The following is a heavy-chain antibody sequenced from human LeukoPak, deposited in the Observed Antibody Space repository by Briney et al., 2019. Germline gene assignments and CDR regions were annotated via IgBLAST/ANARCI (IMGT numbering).Heavy chain of an antibody. D-gene: IGHD3-22*01. J-gene: IGHJ4*02. CDR3: AKDFDYYDSSGYYDMGDY. Sequence: GGSLRLSCAASGFTFSSYSMNWVRQAPGKGLEWVSYISSSSSTIYYADSVKGRFTISRDNSKNTLYLQMNSLRAEDTAVYYCAKDFDYYDSSGYYDMGDYWGQGTLVTVSS. V-gene: IGHV3-48*01. CDR2: ISSSSSTI. CDR1: GFTFSSYS.